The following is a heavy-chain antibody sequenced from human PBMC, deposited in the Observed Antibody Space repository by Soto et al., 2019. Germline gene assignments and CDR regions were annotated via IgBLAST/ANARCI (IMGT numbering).Heavy chain of an antibody. CDR1: GGSVGSSSYY. CDR3: ARHASRGYSSSWYFED. D-gene: IGHD6-13*01. V-gene: IGHV4-39*01. Sequence: LSLTCNVSGGSVGSSSYYWGWIRQAPGKGLEWIVSTYYSAGTYYNPSLKSRVTTSLDASKNQLSLTVTSVTAADTAIYYCARHASRGYSSSWYFEDWGQGTPVTVSS. CDR2: TYYSAGT. J-gene: IGHJ4*02.